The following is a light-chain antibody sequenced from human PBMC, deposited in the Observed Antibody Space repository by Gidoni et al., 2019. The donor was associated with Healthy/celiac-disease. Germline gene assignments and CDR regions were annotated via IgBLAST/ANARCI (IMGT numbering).Light chain of an antibody. V-gene: IGKV1-5*01. CDR1: QSSSSW. J-gene: IGKJ1*01. CDR2: DAC. Sequence: DIQLTQSPSTLSSSVGDRVTITCRASQSSSSWFAWYQQKPGQATKLLIYDACRLGSGVPSRFSGSGAGKEFTITSSRQQDDDVANYYCQQYNSLWTFXQXTKVEIK. CDR3: QQYNSLWT.